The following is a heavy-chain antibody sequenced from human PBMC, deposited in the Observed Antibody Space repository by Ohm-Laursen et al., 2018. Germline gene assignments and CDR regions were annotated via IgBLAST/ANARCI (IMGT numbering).Heavy chain of an antibody. CDR3: AKVPDAAEYFQR. V-gene: IGHV3-23*01. D-gene: IGHD1-14*01. CDR1: GFTFSSYA. CDR2: ISGSGGST. Sequence: SLRLSCAASGFTFSSYAMSWVRQAPGKGLEWVSAISGSGGSTYYADSVKGRFTISRDNSKNTLYLQMNSLRAEDTAVYYCAKVPDAAEYFQRWGQGTPVTVSS. J-gene: IGHJ1*01.